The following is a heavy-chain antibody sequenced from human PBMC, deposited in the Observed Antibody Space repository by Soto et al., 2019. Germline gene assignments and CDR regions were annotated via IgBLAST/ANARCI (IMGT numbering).Heavy chain of an antibody. J-gene: IGHJ2*01. V-gene: IGHV5-51*01. CDR3: ARSTGPEVGASLEYYNLCGLAV. Sequence: GVSLKISCEASGYSCTSYWIGRVRQMPGKVLEWMGIIHPGDSDTKYRPPFQGQVPISVDKSITTPYLRWRSLKASDTAMFYCARSTGPEVGASLEYYNLCGLAVWGRG. D-gene: IGHD3-3*01. CDR1: GYSCTSYW. CDR2: IHPGDSDT.